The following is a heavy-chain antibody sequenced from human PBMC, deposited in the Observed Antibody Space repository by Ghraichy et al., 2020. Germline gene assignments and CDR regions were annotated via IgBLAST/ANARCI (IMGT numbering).Heavy chain of an antibody. D-gene: IGHD3-10*01. Sequence: SETLSLTCTVSGGSISSYYWSWIRQPPGKGLEWIGYIYYSGSTNYNPSLKSRVTISVDTSKNQFSLKLSSVTAADTAVYYCARMGRTYYYGSGTTGYFDYWGQGTLVTVSS. CDR1: GGSISSYY. V-gene: IGHV4-59*01. J-gene: IGHJ4*02. CDR3: ARMGRTYYYGSGTTGYFDY. CDR2: IYYSGST.